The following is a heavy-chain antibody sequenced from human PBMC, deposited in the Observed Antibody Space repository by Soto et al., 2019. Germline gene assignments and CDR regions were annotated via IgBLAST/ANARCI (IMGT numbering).Heavy chain of an antibody. V-gene: IGHV4-4*07. CDR1: GGSISSYY. D-gene: IGHD3-22*01. Sequence: SETLSLTCTVSGGSISSYYWSWIRQPAGKGLEWIGRIYTSGSTNYNPSLKSRVTMSVDTSKNQFSLKLSSVTAADTAVYYCARGGPYYYDSSGYEGVYWGQGTLVTVSS. CDR3: ARGGPYYYDSSGYEGVY. J-gene: IGHJ4*02. CDR2: IYTSGST.